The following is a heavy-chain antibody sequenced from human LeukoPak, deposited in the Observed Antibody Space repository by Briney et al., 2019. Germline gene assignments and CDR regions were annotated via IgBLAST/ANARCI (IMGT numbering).Heavy chain of an antibody. CDR1: GFTFSDYY. V-gene: IGHV3-11*04. J-gene: IGHJ4*02. D-gene: IGHD3-3*01. Sequence: PGGSLRLSCAASGFTFSDYYMSWIRQAPGKGLEWVSYISSSGSTIYYADSVKGRFTISRDNAKNSLYLQMNSLRAEDTAVYYCARALDDFWSGSYFDYWGQGTLVTVSS. CDR2: ISSSGSTI. CDR3: ARALDDFWSGSYFDY.